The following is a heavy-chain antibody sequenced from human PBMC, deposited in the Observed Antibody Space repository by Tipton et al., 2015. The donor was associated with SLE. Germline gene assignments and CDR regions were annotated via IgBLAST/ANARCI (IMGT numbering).Heavy chain of an antibody. Sequence: SLRLSCAASGFTFDDYAMHWVRQAPGKGLEWVSGISWNSGSIGYADSVKGRFTISRDNAKNTLYLQMNSLRAEDTAVYYCARSSYYDFWSGGEYFQHWGQGTLVTVSS. CDR1: GFTFDDYA. J-gene: IGHJ1*01. D-gene: IGHD3-3*01. V-gene: IGHV3-9*01. CDR2: ISWNSGSI. CDR3: ARSSYYDFWSGGEYFQH.